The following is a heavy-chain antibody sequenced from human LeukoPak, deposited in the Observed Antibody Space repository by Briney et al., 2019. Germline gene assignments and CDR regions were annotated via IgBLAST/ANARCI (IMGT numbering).Heavy chain of an antibody. D-gene: IGHD3-10*01. CDR2: IYYSGST. Sequence: PSETLSLTCAVYGGSFNGYPWSWIRQPPGKGLEWIGYIYYSGSTNYNPSLKSRVTISVDTSKNQFSLKLNSVTAADTAVYYCAKSNGYGLVDIWGQGTMVTVSS. CDR3: AKSNGYGLVDI. V-gene: IGHV4-59*12. J-gene: IGHJ3*02. CDR1: GGSFNGYP.